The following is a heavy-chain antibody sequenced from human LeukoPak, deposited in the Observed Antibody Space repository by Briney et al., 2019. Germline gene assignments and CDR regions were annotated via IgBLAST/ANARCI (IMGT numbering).Heavy chain of an antibody. CDR2: IIPIFGTA. J-gene: IGHJ6*02. CDR3: ARDGSGSYYTTYYGMDV. Sequence: GASVKVSCKASGGTFSSYAISWVRQAPGQGLEWMGGIIPIFGTANYAQKFQGRVTITADESTSTAYMELRSLRSDDTAVYYCARDGSGSYYTTYYGMDVWGQGTTVTVSS. D-gene: IGHD3-10*01. CDR1: GGTFSSYA. V-gene: IGHV1-69*13.